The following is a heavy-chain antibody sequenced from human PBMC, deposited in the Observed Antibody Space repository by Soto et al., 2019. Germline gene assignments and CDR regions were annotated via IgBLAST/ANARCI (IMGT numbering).Heavy chain of an antibody. CDR3: ARYSNNWFQTEGMDV. V-gene: IGHV4-4*07. Sequence: SETLSLTCTVSVDSITTYYWSWIRQRAGKGLEWIGRIDASGNTNYNPSPNSRVTMSIDTSKKQFSLKLTSVTAADTAIYYCARYSNNWFQTEGMDVWGQGTRVTVSS. CDR2: IDASGNT. J-gene: IGHJ6*02. D-gene: IGHD6-13*01. CDR1: VDSITTYY.